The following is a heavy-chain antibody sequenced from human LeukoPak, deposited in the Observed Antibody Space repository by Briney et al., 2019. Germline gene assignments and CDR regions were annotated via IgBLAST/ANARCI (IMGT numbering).Heavy chain of an antibody. CDR3: ASLEDFSI. D-gene: IGHD3-3*01. V-gene: IGHV3-74*01. Sequence: PGGSLRLSCAASGFTYSSYWMHWVRQAPGKALAWVSRINSDGSSTSYADSVKGRFTISRDNAKNTLYLQMNSLRAEDTAVYYCASLEDFSIWGQGTMVTVSS. J-gene: IGHJ3*02. CDR2: INSDGSST. CDR1: GFTYSSYW.